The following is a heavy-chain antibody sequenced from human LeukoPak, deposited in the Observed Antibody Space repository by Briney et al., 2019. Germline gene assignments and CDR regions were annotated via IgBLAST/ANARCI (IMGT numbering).Heavy chain of an antibody. CDR3: ARRRYNSNAIDY. Sequence: GGSLRLSSAASGFTFSDSYMSWIRQARGKGLEWVSYISSSGSTIYYADSVKGRFTISRDNAKNSLYLQMNSLRAEDTAVYYCARRRYNSNAIDYWGQGTLVTVSS. CDR1: GFTFSDSY. J-gene: IGHJ4*02. D-gene: IGHD1-20*01. V-gene: IGHV3-11*01. CDR2: ISSSGSTI.